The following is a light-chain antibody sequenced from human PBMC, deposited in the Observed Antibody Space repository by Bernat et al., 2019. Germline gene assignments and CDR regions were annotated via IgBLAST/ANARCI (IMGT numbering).Light chain of an antibody. V-gene: IGLV2-11*01. J-gene: IGLJ1*01. CDR1: SSDVGGYKY. CDR3: CSYAGSYTYV. Sequence: QSALTQPRSVSGSPGQSVTISCTGTSSDVGGYKYVSWYQQHPGKAPKLMIYDVSKRPSGVPDRFSGSKSGNTVSLTISGLQAEDEADYYCCSYAGSYTYVFATGTKVTVL. CDR2: DVS.